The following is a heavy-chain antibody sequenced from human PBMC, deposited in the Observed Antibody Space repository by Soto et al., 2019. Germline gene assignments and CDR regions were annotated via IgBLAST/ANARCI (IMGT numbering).Heavy chain of an antibody. Sequence: PSETLSLTCTVSGGSVSSGSYYWSWIRQPPGKGLEWIGYIYYSGSTNYNPSLRSRVTISVDTSKNQFSLKLSSVTAADTAVYYCVKALYGGADYWGQGTLVTVS. CDR2: IYYSGST. J-gene: IGHJ4*02. V-gene: IGHV4-61*01. CDR3: VKALYGGADY. D-gene: IGHD4-17*01. CDR1: GGSVSSGSYY.